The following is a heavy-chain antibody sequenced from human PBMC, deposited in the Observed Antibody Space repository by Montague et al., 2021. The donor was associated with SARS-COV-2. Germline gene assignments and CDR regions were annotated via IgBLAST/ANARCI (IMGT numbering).Heavy chain of an antibody. D-gene: IGHD5-12*01. V-gene: IGHV3-48*03. CDR2: ISSSGSTM. CDR3: ARERVDIYLWGVYYNYMDV. CDR1: GFTFSNYE. J-gene: IGHJ6*03. Sequence: SLRLSCAASGFTFSNYEMHWVRQAPGKGLEWVSYISSSGSTMFYGDSVKGRFTISRDNAKNSLNLQMNSLRAEDTAVYYCARERVDIYLWGVYYNYMDVWGKGTAVTVSS.